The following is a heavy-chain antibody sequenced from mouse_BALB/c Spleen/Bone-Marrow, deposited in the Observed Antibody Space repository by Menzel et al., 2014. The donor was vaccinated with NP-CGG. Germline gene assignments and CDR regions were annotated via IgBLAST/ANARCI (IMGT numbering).Heavy chain of an antibody. V-gene: IGHV1-9*01. J-gene: IGHJ3*01. CDR2: ILPGRGST. CDR3: ARRGISWFAY. Sequence: QVQLQQSGAELLKPGASVKISCKATGYAFSSYWIEWVKQRPGHGLEGIGEILPGRGSTYYNEKFKGKATFTADTSCNTAYMQLSGLTSEDSSVYYCARRGISWFAYWGQGTLVTVSA. CDR1: GYAFSSYW.